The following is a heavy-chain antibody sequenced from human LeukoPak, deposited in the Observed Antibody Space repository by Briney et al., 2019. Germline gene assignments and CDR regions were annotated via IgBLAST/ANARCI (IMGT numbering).Heavy chain of an antibody. J-gene: IGHJ5*02. CDR1: GYTFTSCG. V-gene: IGHV1-18*01. D-gene: IGHD6-19*01. CDR2: ISAYNGNT. CDR3: ARDLSGYSSGWNL. Sequence: ASVKVSCKASGYTFTSCGISWVRQAPGQGLEWMGWISAYNGNTNYAQKLQGRVTMTTDTSTSTAHMELRSLRSDDTAVYYCARDLSGYSSGWNLWGQGTLVTVSS.